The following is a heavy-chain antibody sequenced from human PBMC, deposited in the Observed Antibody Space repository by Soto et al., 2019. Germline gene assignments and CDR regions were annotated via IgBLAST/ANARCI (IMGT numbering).Heavy chain of an antibody. V-gene: IGHV1-46*01. J-gene: IGHJ3*02. CDR1: GYTFTSYY. CDR3: ARRGPGADYDILTGYGSIGAFDI. CDR2: INPSGGST. D-gene: IGHD3-9*01. Sequence: ASVKVSCKASGYTFTSYYMHWVRQAPGQGLEWMGIINPSGGSTSYAQKFQGRVTMTRDTSTSTVYMELSSLRSEDTAVYYCARRGPGADYDILTGYGSIGAFDIWGQGTMVTVSS.